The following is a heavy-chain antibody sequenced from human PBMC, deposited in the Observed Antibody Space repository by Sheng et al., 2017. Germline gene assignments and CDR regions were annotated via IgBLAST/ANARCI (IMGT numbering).Heavy chain of an antibody. J-gene: IGHJ4*02. D-gene: IGHD6-25*01. CDR3: ARDAAAVYWGN. Sequence: QLQLQESGPGLVKPSETLSLTCTVSGGTISSSYYWGWIRQSPGKGLEWIESIYYSGSTYYNPSLKSRVTISVDTSKNQFSLRLSSVTAADTAVYYCARDAAAVYWGNWGQGTLVTVSS. V-gene: IGHV4-39*07. CDR2: IYYSGST. CDR1: GGTISSSYY.